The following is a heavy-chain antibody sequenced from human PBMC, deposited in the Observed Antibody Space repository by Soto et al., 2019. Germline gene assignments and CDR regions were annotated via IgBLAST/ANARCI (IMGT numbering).Heavy chain of an antibody. CDR3: ARGSYDSSGYLIN. V-gene: IGHV4-31*03. J-gene: IGHJ4*02. CDR1: GGSISSGGYY. CDR2: IYYSGST. D-gene: IGHD3-22*01. Sequence: QVQLQESGPGLVKPSQTLSLTCTVSGGSISSGGYYWSWIRQHPGKGLEWIGYIYYSGSTYYNPSLKSRVTISLDTSKNQFSLKLSSVTAADTAVYYCARGSYDSSGYLINWGQGTLVTVSS.